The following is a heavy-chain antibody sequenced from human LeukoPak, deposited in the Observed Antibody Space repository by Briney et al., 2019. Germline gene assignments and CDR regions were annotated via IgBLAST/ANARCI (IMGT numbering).Heavy chain of an antibody. Sequence: SVRVSCKASGGTFSSYAISWVRQAPGQGLEWMGGIIPIFGTANYAQKFQGRVTITADKSTSTAYMELSSLRSEDTAVYYCARAATYYYGSGSYPWGQGTLVTVSS. V-gene: IGHV1-69*06. D-gene: IGHD3-10*01. CDR2: IIPIFGTA. CDR3: ARAATYYYGSGSYP. J-gene: IGHJ5*02. CDR1: GGTFSSYA.